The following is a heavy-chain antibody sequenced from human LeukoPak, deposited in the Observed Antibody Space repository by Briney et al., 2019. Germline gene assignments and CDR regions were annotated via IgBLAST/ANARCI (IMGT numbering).Heavy chain of an antibody. CDR2: ISNDGGNK. Sequence: GGSLRLSCAASGFTFSRYGMHWVRQAPGRGLEWVAVISNDGGNKYYADSVKGRFTVSRDNSKNTLYLQMNSLRAEDTAVYYCARGGYYGSGSLDIDYWGQGTLVTVSS. CDR3: ARGGYYGSGSLDIDY. J-gene: IGHJ4*02. V-gene: IGHV3-30*03. CDR1: GFTFSRYG. D-gene: IGHD3-10*01.